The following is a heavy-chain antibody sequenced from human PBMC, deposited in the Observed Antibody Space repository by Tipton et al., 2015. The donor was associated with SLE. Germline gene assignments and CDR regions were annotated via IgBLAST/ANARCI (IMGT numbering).Heavy chain of an antibody. D-gene: IGHD3-3*01. V-gene: IGHV4-4*02. J-gene: IGHJ6*03. CDR1: GGSISSSNW. Sequence: TLSLTCAVSGGSISSSNWWSWVRQPPGKGLEWIGEIYHSGSTNYNPSLKSRVTISVDKSKNQFSLKLSSVTAADTAVYYCARVRPPLSIFGVVKGTGYYYMDVWGKGTPVTVS. CDR3: ARVRPPLSIFGVVKGTGYYYMDV. CDR2: IYHSGST.